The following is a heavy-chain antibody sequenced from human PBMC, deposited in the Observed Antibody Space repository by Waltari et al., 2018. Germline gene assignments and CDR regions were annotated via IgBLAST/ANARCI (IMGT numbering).Heavy chain of an antibody. CDR3: ARARVRGVIIRLRYYGMDV. CDR2: INHSGST. CDR1: GGSFSGYS. V-gene: IGHV4-34*01. J-gene: IGHJ6*02. D-gene: IGHD3-10*01. Sequence: QVQLQQWGAGLLKPSETLSLPCAVYGGSFSGYSWRWVREPPGKGRGWIGGINHSGSTNYNPSLKSRVTISVDTSKNQFSLKLSSVTAADTAVYYCARARVRGVIIRLRYYGMDVWGQGTTVTVSS.